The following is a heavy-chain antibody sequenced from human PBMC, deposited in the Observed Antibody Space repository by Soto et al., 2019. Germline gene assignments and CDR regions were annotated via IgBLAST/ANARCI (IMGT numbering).Heavy chain of an antibody. CDR3: ARVYFDSRVYYSDVWFDP. D-gene: IGHD3-22*01. J-gene: IGHJ5*02. CDR2: IYYSGST. CDR1: GGSISSYY. Sequence: SETLSLTCTVSGGSISSYYWSWIRQPPGKGLEWSVYIYYSGSTNYAPSLKSRVTISVVASKNQFSLKLSSVTAADTAVYYCARVYFDSRVYYSDVWFDPWGKGILVTVFS. V-gene: IGHV4-59*01.